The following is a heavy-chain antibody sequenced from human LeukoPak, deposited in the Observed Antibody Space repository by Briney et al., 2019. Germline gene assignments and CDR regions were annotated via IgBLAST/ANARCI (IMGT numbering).Heavy chain of an antibody. V-gene: IGHV3-21*01. CDR1: GFTFSSYS. Sequence: GGSLRLSCAASGFTFSSYSMDWVRQAPGKGLEWVSSISSSSSYIYYADSVKGRFTISRDNAKNSLYLQMNSLRAEDTAVYYCARGLGYSYGYDYWGQGTLVTVSS. CDR3: ARGLGYSYGYDY. D-gene: IGHD5-18*01. J-gene: IGHJ4*02. CDR2: ISSSSSYI.